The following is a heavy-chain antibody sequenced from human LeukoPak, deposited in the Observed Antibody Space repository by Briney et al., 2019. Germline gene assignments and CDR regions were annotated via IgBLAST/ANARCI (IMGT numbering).Heavy chain of an antibody. V-gene: IGHV3-48*02. CDR1: GFTFSSYS. CDR2: ISSSSRSI. J-gene: IGHJ4*02. CDR3: VLGSPFDY. D-gene: IGHD3-10*01. Sequence: GGSPRLSCAASGFTFSSYSMNWVRQAPGKGLEWVSYISSSSRSIYYADSVKGRFTISRDNANNSLSLQMNSLGDEDTAVYYCVLGSPFDYWGQGTLVTVSS.